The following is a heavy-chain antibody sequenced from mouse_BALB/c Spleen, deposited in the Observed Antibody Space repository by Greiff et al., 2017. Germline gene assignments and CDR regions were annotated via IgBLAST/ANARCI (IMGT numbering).Heavy chain of an antibody. J-gene: IGHJ4*01. CDR3: ARKSYGPYYAMDY. D-gene: IGHD3-3*01. CDR1: GYAFSSYW. CDR2: IYPGDGDT. Sequence: QVQLQQSGAELVRPGSSVKISCKASGYAFSSYWMNWVKQRPGQGLEWIGQIYPGDGDTNYNGKFKGKATLTADKSSSTAYMQLSSLTSEDSAVYFCARKSYGPYYAMDYWGQGTSVTVSS. V-gene: IGHV1-80*01.